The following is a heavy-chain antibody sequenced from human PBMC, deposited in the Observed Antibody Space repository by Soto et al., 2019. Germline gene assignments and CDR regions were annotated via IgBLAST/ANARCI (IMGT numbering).Heavy chain of an antibody. CDR3: ARGVAATLYYYYYGMDV. CDR1: GGSISSGGYY. CDR2: IYYSGST. D-gene: IGHD2-15*01. Sequence: SETLSLTCTVSGGSISSGGYYWSWIRQHPGKGLEWIGYIYYSGSTYYNPSLKSRVTISVDTSKNQFSLKLSSVTAADTAVYYCARGVAATLYYYYYGMDVWGQGTTVTVSS. V-gene: IGHV4-31*03. J-gene: IGHJ6*02.